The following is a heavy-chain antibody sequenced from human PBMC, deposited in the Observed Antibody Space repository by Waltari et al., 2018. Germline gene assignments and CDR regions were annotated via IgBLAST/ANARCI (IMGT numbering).Heavy chain of an antibody. CDR1: GDSINSGDYY. J-gene: IGHJ3*02. V-gene: IGHV4-30-4*08. CDR3: ARSRITIFGVADTFDI. CDR2: IYYSGYT. Sequence: QVQLQESGPGLVKPSQTLSLTCSVSGDSINSGDYYWSWSRQPPGKGLEWIGPIYYSGYTLYNPSLKRRITISMDTSKNEFSLKLNSVTAADTAVYYCARSRITIFGVADTFDIWGQGTTVTVSS. D-gene: IGHD3-3*01.